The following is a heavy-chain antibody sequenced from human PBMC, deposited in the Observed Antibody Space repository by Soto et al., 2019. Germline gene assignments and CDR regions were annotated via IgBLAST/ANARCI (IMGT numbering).Heavy chain of an antibody. V-gene: IGHV4-59*08. CDR2: IYYSGST. CDR1: GGSISSYY. Sequence: SETLSLTCTVSGGSISSYYWSWIRQPPGKGLEWIGYIYYSGSTNYNPSLKSRVTISVDTSKNQFSLKLSSVTAADTAVYYCARRARYCSSTSCKNCFDPWGQGTLVTVSS. D-gene: IGHD2-2*01. CDR3: ARRARYCSSTSCKNCFDP. J-gene: IGHJ5*02.